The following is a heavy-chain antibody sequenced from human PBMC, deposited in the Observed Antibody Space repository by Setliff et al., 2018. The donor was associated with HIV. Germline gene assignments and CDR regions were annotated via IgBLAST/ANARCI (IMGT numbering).Heavy chain of an antibody. CDR1: GGSLSSFS. CDR3: ARGGGYSGSDRQPFDY. D-gene: IGHD5-12*01. Sequence: TSETLSLTCAVYGGSLSSFSWTWIRQAPGKGLEWIGEVDHSGKSKENPSLRSRVTISLDRANNQFSLNLSSLTAADTAVYFCARGGGYSGSDRQPFDYWGQGSQVTVSS. CDR2: VDHSGKS. V-gene: IGHV4-34*01. J-gene: IGHJ4*02.